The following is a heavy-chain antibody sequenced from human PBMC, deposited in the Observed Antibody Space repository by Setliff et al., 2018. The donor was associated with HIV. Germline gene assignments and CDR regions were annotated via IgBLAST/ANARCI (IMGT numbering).Heavy chain of an antibody. CDR3: ARVRSYGSAYDAFDV. Sequence: LSLTCTVSGGSIGGYYWSWIRQPPGTGLEWLGCIYSGGSTNYNPSLESRVTISLDTSKNQFSLRLTSVTAADAAVYYCARVRSYGSAYDAFDVWGPGTMVTVSS. CDR1: GGSIGGYY. V-gene: IGHV4-4*08. CDR2: IYSGGST. J-gene: IGHJ3*01. D-gene: IGHD3-10*01.